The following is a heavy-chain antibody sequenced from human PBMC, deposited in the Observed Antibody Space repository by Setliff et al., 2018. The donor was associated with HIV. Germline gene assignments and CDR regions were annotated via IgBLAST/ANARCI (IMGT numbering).Heavy chain of an antibody. CDR1: GYTFTGYY. CDR2: INPNSGGT. Sequence: ASVKVSCKASGYTFTGYYMHWVRQAPGQGLEWMGRINPNSGGTNYARKFHGRVTMTRDTSITTAYMELSRLRSDDTAVYYCARGTRVGANDAFDIWGQGTMVTVSS. V-gene: IGHV1-2*06. CDR3: ARGTRVGANDAFDI. D-gene: IGHD1-26*01. J-gene: IGHJ3*02.